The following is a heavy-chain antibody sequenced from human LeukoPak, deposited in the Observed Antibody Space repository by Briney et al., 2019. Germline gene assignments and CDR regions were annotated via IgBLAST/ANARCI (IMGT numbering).Heavy chain of an antibody. J-gene: IGHJ4*02. CDR1: GYTFTSYD. V-gene: IGHV1-8*01. Sequence: KVSCKASGYTFTSYDINWVRQAPGQGLEWMGWMNPNRGNTGYAQKFQGRVTMTRNTSISTAYMELSSLRSEDTAVYYCASFQRAHPWFDYWGQGTLVTVSS. CDR2: MNPNRGNT. CDR3: ASFQRAHPWFDY.